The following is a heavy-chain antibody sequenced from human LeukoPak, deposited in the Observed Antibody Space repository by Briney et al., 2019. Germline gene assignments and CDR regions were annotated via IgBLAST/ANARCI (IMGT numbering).Heavy chain of an antibody. CDR2: IIPILGIA. J-gene: IGHJ4*02. CDR1: GGTFSSYA. CDR3: ASATGGGYYPYYFDY. Sequence: GASVKVSCKASGGTFSSYAISWVRQAPGQGLEWMGRIIPILGIANYAQKFQGRVTITADKSTSTAYMELSSLRSEDTAVYYCASATGGGYYPYYFDYWGQGTLVTVSS. D-gene: IGHD3-3*01. V-gene: IGHV1-69*04.